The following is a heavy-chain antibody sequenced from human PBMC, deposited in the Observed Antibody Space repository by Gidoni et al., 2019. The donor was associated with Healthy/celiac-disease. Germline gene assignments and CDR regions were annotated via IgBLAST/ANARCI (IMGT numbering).Heavy chain of an antibody. CDR2: FDPEDGET. V-gene: IGHV1-24*01. CDR1: GYTLTELS. D-gene: IGHD6-19*01. Sequence: QVQLVQSGAEVKKPGASGKVSRKVSGYTLTELSMHWVRQAPGKGLEWMGGFDPEDGETIYAQKFQGRVTMTEDSSTDTAYMELSSLRSEDTAVYYCATGAHLYSSGWYWSFDYWGQGTLVTVSS. CDR3: ATGAHLYSSGWYWSFDY. J-gene: IGHJ4*02.